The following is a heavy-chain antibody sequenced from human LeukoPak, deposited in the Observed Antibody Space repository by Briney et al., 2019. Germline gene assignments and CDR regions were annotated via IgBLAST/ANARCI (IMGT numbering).Heavy chain of an antibody. CDR3: GRMNYDFWSGYRNWLDP. V-gene: IGHV4-34*01. CDR1: GGSFSGYY. CDR2: INHSGST. Sequence: KTSETLSLTCAVYGGSFSGYYWSWIRQPPGKGLEWIGEINHSGSTNYNPSLKSRVTISVDTSKNQFSLKLSSVTAADTAVYYCGRMNYDFWSGYRNWLDPWGQGTLVTVSS. J-gene: IGHJ5*02. D-gene: IGHD3-3*01.